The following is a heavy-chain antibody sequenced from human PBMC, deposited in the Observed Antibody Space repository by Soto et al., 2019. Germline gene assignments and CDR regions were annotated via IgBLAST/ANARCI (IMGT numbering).Heavy chain of an antibody. D-gene: IGHD6-19*01. CDR2: ISYDGSGT. CDR3: ARDIALAGSRYIDF. V-gene: IGHV3-30*03. Sequence: GGSLRLSCAASGFTFSSYGMHWVRQAPGKGLEWVALISYDGSGTYYGDSVKGRFTISRDNSKNTLYVQLNRLRVEDTAVYYCARDIALAGSRYIDFWGQGTQVTVSS. CDR1: GFTFSSYG. J-gene: IGHJ4*02.